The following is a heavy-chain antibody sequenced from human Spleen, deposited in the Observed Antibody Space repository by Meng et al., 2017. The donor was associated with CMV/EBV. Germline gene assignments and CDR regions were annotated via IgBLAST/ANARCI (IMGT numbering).Heavy chain of an antibody. J-gene: IGHJ4*02. CDR3: ASGQIRHDY. V-gene: IGHV4-61*03. Sequence: SGPTLVKPTQTLTLACAFSGFSLNTSGVGVGWIRQPPGKGLEWIGYVYYGGGTNYNPSLKSRVTISVDTSKNHFSLKLTSVTAADTAVYYCASGQIRHDYWGQGTLVTVSS. CDR2: VYYGGGT. CDR1: GFSLNTSGVG.